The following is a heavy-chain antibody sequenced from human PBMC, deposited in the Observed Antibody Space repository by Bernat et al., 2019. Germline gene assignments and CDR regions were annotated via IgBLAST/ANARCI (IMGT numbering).Heavy chain of an antibody. V-gene: IGHV4-38-2*02. J-gene: IGHJ5*02. CDR2: IYHSGST. CDR1: GYSISSGYY. CDR3: ARDQGSSWYKKYNWFDP. Sequence: QVQLQESGPGLVKPSETLSLTCAVSGYSISSGYYWGWIRQPPGKGLEWIGSIYHSGSTYYNPSLKSRVTISVDTSKNQFSLMLSSVTAADTAVYYCARDQGSSWYKKYNWFDPWGQGTLVTVSS. D-gene: IGHD6-13*01.